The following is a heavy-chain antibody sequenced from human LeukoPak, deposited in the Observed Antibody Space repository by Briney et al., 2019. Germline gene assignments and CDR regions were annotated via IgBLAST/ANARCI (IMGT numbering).Heavy chain of an antibody. CDR1: GFTFDDFG. D-gene: IGHD6-13*01. CDR2: INWNGDST. J-gene: IGHJ5*02. V-gene: IGHV3-20*01. CDR3: ARATGYSSSSYLWFDP. Sequence: GGSLRLSCAASGFTFDDFGLSWVRQAPGKGLEWVSGINWNGDSTAYADSVKGRFTISRDNAKNSVYMQMSRLKVEDTALYHCARATGYSSSSYLWFDPWGPGTLVTVSP.